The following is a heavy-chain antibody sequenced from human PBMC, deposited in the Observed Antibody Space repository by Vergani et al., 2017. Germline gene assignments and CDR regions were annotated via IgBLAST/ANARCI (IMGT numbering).Heavy chain of an antibody. V-gene: IGHV3-9*01. CDR1: GFTFSDFY. Sequence: VRLVESGGGLVNPGGSLRLSCAASGFTFSDFYMSWIRQAPGKGPEWVSGISWNSGSIGYADSVKGRFTISRDNAKNSLYLQMNSLRAEDTALYYCAKGYSSGYYSYFQHWGQGTLVTVSS. D-gene: IGHD3-22*01. CDR2: ISWNSGSI. J-gene: IGHJ1*01. CDR3: AKGYSSGYYSYFQH.